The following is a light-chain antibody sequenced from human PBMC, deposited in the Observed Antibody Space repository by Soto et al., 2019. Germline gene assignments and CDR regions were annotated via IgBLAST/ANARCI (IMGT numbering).Light chain of an antibody. J-gene: IGKJ3*01. CDR2: AAS. CDR1: QGISSY. V-gene: IGKV1-8*01. CDR3: QQTSAAPFT. Sequence: AIRMTQSPSSLSASTRDRVTITCRASQGISSYLAWYQQKPGKAPKLLIYAASTLQSGVPSRFSGSGSGTDFTLTISCLQPEDFATYCCQQTSAAPFTFGPGTKVDIK.